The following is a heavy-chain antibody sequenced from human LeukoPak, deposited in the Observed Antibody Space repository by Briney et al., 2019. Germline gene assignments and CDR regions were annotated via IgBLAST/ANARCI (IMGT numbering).Heavy chain of an antibody. CDR2: IYYSGST. D-gene: IGHD3-22*01. Sequence: PSETLSLTCTVSGGSIRSYYWSWIRQPPGKGLEWIAYIYYSGSTNYNPSLKSRVTISVDTSKNQFSLKLSSVTAADTAVYYCARDQYYYDSSGYLFDYWGQGTLVTVSS. CDR1: GGSIRSYY. J-gene: IGHJ4*02. CDR3: ARDQYYYDSSGYLFDY. V-gene: IGHV4-59*12.